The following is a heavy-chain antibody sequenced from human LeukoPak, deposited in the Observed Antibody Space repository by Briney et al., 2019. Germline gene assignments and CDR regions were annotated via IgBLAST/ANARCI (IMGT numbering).Heavy chain of an antibody. D-gene: IGHD5-18*01. Sequence: SVKVSCKASGGTFSSYAISWVRQAPGQGLEWMGGIIPIFGTANYAQKFQGRVTITADESTSTAYMELSSLRSEDTAVYYCATATGLQLWLDYWGQGTLVTVSS. V-gene: IGHV1-69*13. J-gene: IGHJ4*02. CDR3: ATATGLQLWLDY. CDR1: GGTFSSYA. CDR2: IIPIFGTA.